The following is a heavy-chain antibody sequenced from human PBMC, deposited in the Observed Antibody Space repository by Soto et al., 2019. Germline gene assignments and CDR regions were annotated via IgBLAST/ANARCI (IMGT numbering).Heavy chain of an antibody. CDR3: ARGPYDYVWGSDPPHFDY. J-gene: IGHJ4*02. V-gene: IGHV3-11*01. D-gene: IGHD3-16*02. CDR2: ISSSGSTI. Sequence: QVQLVESGGGLVKPGGSLRLSCAASGFTFSDYYMSWIRQAPGKGLEWVSYISSSGSTIYYADSVKGRFTISRDNAKNLLYLQMHSLRDEDTAVYYCARGPYDYVWGSDPPHFDYWGQGTLVTVSS. CDR1: GFTFSDYY.